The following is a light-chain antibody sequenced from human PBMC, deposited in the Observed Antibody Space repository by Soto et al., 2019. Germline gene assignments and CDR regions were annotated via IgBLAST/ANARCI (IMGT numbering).Light chain of an antibody. V-gene: IGLV2-14*01. J-gene: IGLJ1*01. CDR3: SSYTNSSPFV. CDR2: DVS. CDR1: SSDGGGYNY. Sequence: QSALTQPASVSGSPGQSITISCTGTSSDGGGYNYVSWYQQHPGKAPKLMIYDVSNWPSGVSNRFSGSKSGNTASLTISGLQAEDEADYYCSSYTNSSPFVFGTGTQLTVL.